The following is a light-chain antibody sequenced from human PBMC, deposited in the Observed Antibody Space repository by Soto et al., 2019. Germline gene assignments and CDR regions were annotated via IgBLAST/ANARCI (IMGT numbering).Light chain of an antibody. CDR3: SLYTTDSTYV. CDR2: EVN. V-gene: IGLV2-18*01. Sequence: QSVLTQPPSVSGSPGQSVTISCAGTSSDFSTYNRVPWYRRPPGTGPKLIIYEVNNRPSGVPDRFSGSKSGNTASLTISGLQAEDDAEYYCSLYTTDSTYVFGTGTKVTVL. J-gene: IGLJ1*01. CDR1: SSDFSTYNR.